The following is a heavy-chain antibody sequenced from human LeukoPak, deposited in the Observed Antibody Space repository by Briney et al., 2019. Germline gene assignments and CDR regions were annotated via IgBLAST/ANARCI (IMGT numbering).Heavy chain of an antibody. J-gene: IGHJ5*01. CDR1: GFTFSRYD. CDR2: IGTGGNT. CDR3: VRGGEIGFDS. D-gene: IGHD3-16*01. V-gene: IGHV3-13*04. Sequence: GGSLRLSCAASGFTFSRYDMHWGRQATGKGLEWISFIGTGGNTYYIGSVKGRFTISRENAKSSLYLQMNSLRAGDTAVYYCVRGGEIGFDSWGQGTLVTVSS.